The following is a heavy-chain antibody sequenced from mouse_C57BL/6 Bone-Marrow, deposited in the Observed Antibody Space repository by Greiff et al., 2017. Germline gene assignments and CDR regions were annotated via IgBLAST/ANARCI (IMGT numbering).Heavy chain of an antibody. D-gene: IGHD1-1*01. CDR3: ARSLLLRFYFDY. J-gene: IGHJ2*01. CDR1: GFTFTDYY. CDR2: IRNKANGYTT. V-gene: IGHV7-3*01. Sequence: EVQLVESGGGLVQPGGSLSLSCAASGFTFTDYYMSWVRQPPGKALEWLGFIRNKANGYTTEYSASVKGRFTISRDNSQSILYLQMNALRAEDSATYYCARSLLLRFYFDYWGQGTTLTVSS.